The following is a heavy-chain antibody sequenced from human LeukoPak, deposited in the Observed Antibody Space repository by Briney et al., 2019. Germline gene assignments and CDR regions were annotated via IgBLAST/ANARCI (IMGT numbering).Heavy chain of an antibody. D-gene: IGHD1-26*01. CDR1: GYSFTTYW. V-gene: IGHV5-51*01. CDR2: ICSCYSDT. CDR3: AKSHGGGATHS. J-gene: IGHJ4*02. Sequence: GESLKISCEASGYSFTTYWIGWVRQMPGKGLGWIGIICSCYSDTRYSPSFQGEVTISADKSTSTAYLQWSSLKASDTDMYYCAKSHGGGATHSWGQGTLVTVST.